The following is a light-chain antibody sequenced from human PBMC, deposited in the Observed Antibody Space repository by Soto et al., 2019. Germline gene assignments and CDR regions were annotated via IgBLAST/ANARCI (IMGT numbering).Light chain of an antibody. V-gene: IGKV1-27*01. J-gene: IGKJ2*01. CDR3: QNYNSAPYT. CDR2: AAS. Sequence: DVQMTQSPSSLSASVGDRVTITCRASRDISSSLAWYQQKPGKVPKLLIYAASTLHAGVQSRFSGSGSGTFFTLTINSLQPEDVATYYFQNYNSAPYTFGRGTRLEIK. CDR1: RDISSS.